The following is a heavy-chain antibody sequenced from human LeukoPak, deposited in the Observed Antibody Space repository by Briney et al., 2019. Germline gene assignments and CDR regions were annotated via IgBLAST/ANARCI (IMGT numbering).Heavy chain of an antibody. J-gene: IGHJ4*02. CDR3: ARPTSTVTMTPYYFDY. Sequence: SETLSLTCAVYGGSFSGYYWSWIRQPPGKGLEWIGEINHSGSTNYNPSLKSRVTISVDTSKNQFSLKLGSVTAADTAVYYCARPTSTVTMTPYYFDYWGQGTLVTVSS. CDR2: INHSGST. V-gene: IGHV4-34*01. D-gene: IGHD4-11*01. CDR1: GGSFSGYY.